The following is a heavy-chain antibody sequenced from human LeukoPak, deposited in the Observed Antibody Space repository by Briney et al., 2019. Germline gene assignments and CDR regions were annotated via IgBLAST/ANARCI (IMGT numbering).Heavy chain of an antibody. Sequence: GGSLRLSCSASGFTFSSYEMNWVRQAPGKGLEWVSYISSSGSTIYYADSVKGRFTISRDNAKNSLYLQMNSLRAEDTAVYYCARADVLLWFGERILRGYYYGMDVWGKGTTVTVSS. D-gene: IGHD3-10*01. J-gene: IGHJ6*04. CDR2: ISSSGSTI. V-gene: IGHV3-48*03. CDR3: ARADVLLWFGERILRGYYYGMDV. CDR1: GFTFSSYE.